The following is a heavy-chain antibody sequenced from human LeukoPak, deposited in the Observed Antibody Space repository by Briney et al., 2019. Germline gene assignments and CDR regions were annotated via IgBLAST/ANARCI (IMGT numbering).Heavy chain of an antibody. CDR3: ARENSRGRFDY. CDR2: TYYRSKWYN. J-gene: IGHJ4*02. CDR1: GDSVSSNSAA. D-gene: IGHD6-19*01. V-gene: IGHV6-1*01. Sequence: SQTLSLTCGISGDSVSSNSAAWNWIRQSASRGLEWLGRTYYRSKWYNNYAVSVKSRMTINPDSSKNQVSLQLNSVTPEDTAMYYCARENSRGRFDYWGQGTLVTVSS.